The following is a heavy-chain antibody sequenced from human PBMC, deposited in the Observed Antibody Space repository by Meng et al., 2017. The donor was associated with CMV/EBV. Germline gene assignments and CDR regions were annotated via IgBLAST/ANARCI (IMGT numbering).Heavy chain of an antibody. J-gene: IGHJ6*02. CDR3: ARAASGGSERWDYYYYGMDV. D-gene: IGHD5-24*01. CDR1: GGSFSSYY. CDR2: INHSGSA. Sequence: SETLSLTCAVYGGSFSSYYWSWIRQPPGKGLEWIGEINHSGSANYNPSLKSRVSISVDTSKNQFSLKLSSVTAADTAVYYCARAASGGSERWDYYYYGMDVWGQGTTVTVSS. V-gene: IGHV4-34*01.